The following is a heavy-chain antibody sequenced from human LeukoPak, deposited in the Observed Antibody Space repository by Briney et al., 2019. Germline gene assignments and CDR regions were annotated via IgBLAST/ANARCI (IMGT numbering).Heavy chain of an antibody. CDR1: EFAFNRSV. D-gene: IGHD1-1*01. CDR3: ARSRRSDNYQGDAFDL. CDR2: ICISGDT. V-gene: IGHV3-13*01. J-gene: IGHJ3*01. Sequence: GGSLRLSCAASEFAFNRSVMHWVRQAIGKGLEWVSAICISGDTYYSDSVRGRFVVSRENARNSMFLQMSSPRVGDTAVYYCARSRRSDNYQGDAFDLWGQGTVVIVSS.